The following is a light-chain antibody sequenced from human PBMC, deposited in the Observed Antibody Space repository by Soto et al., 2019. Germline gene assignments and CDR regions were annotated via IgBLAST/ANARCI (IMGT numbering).Light chain of an antibody. Sequence: PGERATLSCRASQSVSSTYLAWYQQKPGQAPRLLIYGASSRATGIPDRFSGSGSGTDFTLTISRLEPEDSAVYYCQHYGSSPFTFGPGTTVDIK. CDR3: QHYGSSPFT. CDR2: GAS. V-gene: IGKV3-20*01. CDR1: QSVSSTY. J-gene: IGKJ3*01.